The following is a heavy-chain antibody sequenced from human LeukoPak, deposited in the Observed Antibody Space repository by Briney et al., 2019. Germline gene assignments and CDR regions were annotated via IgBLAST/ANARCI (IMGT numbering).Heavy chain of an antibody. J-gene: IGHJ5*02. CDR2: IYFTGGT. V-gene: IGHV4-59*08. CDR1: GGSISGFY. D-gene: IGHD1-7*01. CDR3: AKTHGSGTTSP. Sequence: SETLSLTCTVSGGSISGFYWSWIRQSPEKGLEWIGYIYFTGGTRYNPSLKNRLTLSVDVSGNHFSLKLSSVTAADTAVYYCAKTHGSGTTSPWGQGALVTVSP.